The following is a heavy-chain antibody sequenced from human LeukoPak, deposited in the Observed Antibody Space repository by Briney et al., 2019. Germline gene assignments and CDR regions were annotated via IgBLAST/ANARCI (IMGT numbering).Heavy chain of an antibody. CDR2: IYYGGST. D-gene: IGHD6-13*01. CDR1: GGSISSGDYY. J-gene: IGHJ4*02. V-gene: IGHV4-30-4*01. Sequence: ASETLSLTCTVSGGSISSGDYYWSWIRQPPGKGLEWIGYIYYGGSTYYNPSLKSRVTISVDTSKNQFSLRLSSVTAADTAVYYCARGNGYSISPFDYWGQGTLVTVSS. CDR3: ARGNGYSISPFDY.